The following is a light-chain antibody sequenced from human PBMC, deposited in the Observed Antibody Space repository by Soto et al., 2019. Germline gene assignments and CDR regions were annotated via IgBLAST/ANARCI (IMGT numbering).Light chain of an antibody. CDR3: SSFTISGTL. CDR1: SSDVGGYDY. J-gene: IGLJ3*02. V-gene: IGLV2-14*01. Sequence: QSALTQPATVSGSPGQPITISCTGTSSDVGGYDYVSWYQQHPGKVPKLIIYEVSIRASGVSNRFSASKSANTASLTISGLQPEDEADYYCSSFTISGTLFGGGTQLTVL. CDR2: EVS.